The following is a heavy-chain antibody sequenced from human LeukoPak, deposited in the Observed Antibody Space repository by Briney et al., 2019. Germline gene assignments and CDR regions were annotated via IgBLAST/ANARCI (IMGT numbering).Heavy chain of an antibody. J-gene: IGHJ6*02. CDR3: ARYCSSTSCHVYYYYGMDV. D-gene: IGHD2-2*01. CDR1: GGTFSSYV. CDR2: IIPIFGTA. Sequence: SVKVSCKASGGTFSSYVISWVRQAPGQGLEWMGGIIPIFGTANYAQKFQGRVTITADESTSTAYMELSSLRSEDTAVYYCARYCSSTSCHVYYYYGMDVWGQGTTVTVSS. V-gene: IGHV1-69*01.